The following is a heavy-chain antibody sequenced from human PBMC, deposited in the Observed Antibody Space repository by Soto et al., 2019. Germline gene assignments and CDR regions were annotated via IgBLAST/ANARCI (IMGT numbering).Heavy chain of an antibody. Sequence: QLQLQESGSGLVKLSQPLYLTCYVSGGSSRSGGYSWSWIRQPPGKGLEWIGYIYHSGSTYYNPSLKSRVTISVDRSKNQFSLKLSSVTAADTAVYYCARVTDRWGQGTLVTVSS. J-gene: IGHJ5*02. CDR2: IYHSGST. V-gene: IGHV4-30-2*01. CDR3: ARVTDR. CDR1: GGSSRSGGYS.